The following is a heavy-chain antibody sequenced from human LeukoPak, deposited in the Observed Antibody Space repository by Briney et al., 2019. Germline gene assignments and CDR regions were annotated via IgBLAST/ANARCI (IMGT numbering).Heavy chain of an antibody. CDR1: GGTISTNIYY. CDR3: ARHLSGITGASDI. Sequence: SETLSLTCSVAGGTISTNIYYWGWIRQPPGKGLEWIGSMYSSGTTYHNPPLRSRVTISVDTSKNQFSLKLSFVTAADTAVYYCARHLSGITGASDIWGQGTMVTVSS. J-gene: IGHJ3*02. CDR2: MYSSGTT. V-gene: IGHV4-39*01. D-gene: IGHD1-7*01.